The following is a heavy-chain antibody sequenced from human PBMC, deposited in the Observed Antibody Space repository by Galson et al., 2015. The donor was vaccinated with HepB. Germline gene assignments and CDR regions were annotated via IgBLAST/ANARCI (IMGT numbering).Heavy chain of an antibody. J-gene: IGHJ3*02. CDR3: ASLALGSGYYRDDAFDI. CDR2: INPNSGGT. CDR1: GYTFTGYY. V-gene: IGHV1-2*02. D-gene: IGHD3-22*01. Sequence: SVKVSCKASGYTFTGYYMHWVRQAPGQGLEWMGWINPNSGGTNYAQKFQGRVTMTRDTSISTAYMELSRLRSDDTAVYYCASLALGSGYYRDDAFDIWGQGTMVTVSS.